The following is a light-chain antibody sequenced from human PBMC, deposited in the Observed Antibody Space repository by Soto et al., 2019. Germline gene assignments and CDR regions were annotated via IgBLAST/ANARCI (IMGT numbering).Light chain of an antibody. J-gene: IGKJ1*01. CDR1: QSFSSN. V-gene: IGKV3-15*01. CDR2: GAS. Sequence: EIVLTQSPGTLSLSPGERATLSCRASQSFSSNLAWYQQKPGQAPRLLVYGASTRATGIPARFSGSGAGTDFTLTITSLQSEDFGVYFCQQYKDWPTTFGQGTKVDIK. CDR3: QQYKDWPTT.